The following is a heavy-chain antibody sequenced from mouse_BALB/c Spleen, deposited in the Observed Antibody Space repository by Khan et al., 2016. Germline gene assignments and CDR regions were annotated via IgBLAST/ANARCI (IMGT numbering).Heavy chain of an antibody. D-gene: IGHD6-1*01. CDR2: IWGDGST. Sequence: QVQLKQSGPGLVAPSQSLSITCTVSGFSLTGYGVNWVRQPPGKGLEWLGMIWGDGSTDYNSALKSRLSISKDNSKSQVFLKMNSLQTDDTARYYCARVLCCDPGVFAYWGQGTLVTVSA. CDR1: GFSLTGYG. J-gene: IGHJ3*01. V-gene: IGHV2-6-7*01. CDR3: ARVLCCDPGVFAY.